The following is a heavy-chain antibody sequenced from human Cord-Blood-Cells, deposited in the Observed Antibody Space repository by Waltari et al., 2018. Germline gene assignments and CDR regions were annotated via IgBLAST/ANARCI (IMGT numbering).Heavy chain of an antibody. J-gene: IGHJ3*02. Sequence: QVQLVQSGAEVKQPGSSVKVSCKVSGGTVSSYDITWVRKAPGQGLEWMGGIIPIFGTANYAQKFQGRVTITADESTSTAYMELSSLRSEDTAVYYCANQPKYWNVAFDIWGQGTMVTVSS. V-gene: IGHV1-69*01. CDR3: ANQPKYWNVAFDI. CDR2: IIPIFGTA. D-gene: IGHD1-1*01. CDR1: GGTVSSYD.